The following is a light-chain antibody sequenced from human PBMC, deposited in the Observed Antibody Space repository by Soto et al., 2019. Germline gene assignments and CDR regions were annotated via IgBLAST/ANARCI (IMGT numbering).Light chain of an antibody. CDR1: HNDIGTYDY. CDR2: GVT. CDR3: RSFTSTRFYV. V-gene: IGLV2-14*03. Sequence: QSALTQPTSVSGSPGQSITISCTGNHNDIGTYDYVSWYQQHPGRAPRLLIHGVTTRPSGISGRFSASKSGLTASLTISGLQPEDEADYYCRSFTSTRFYVFATGTKDNV. J-gene: IGLJ1*01.